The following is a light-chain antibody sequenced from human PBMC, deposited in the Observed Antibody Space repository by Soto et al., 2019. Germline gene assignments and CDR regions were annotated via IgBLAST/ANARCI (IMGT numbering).Light chain of an antibody. V-gene: IGLV2-14*01. CDR3: SSYTSSSTRV. Sequence: QSALTQPASVSGSPGQSITISCTGTSSDVGGYNYVSWYQQHPGKAPKLMIYDVSNRPSGVSNRFSGSKSGNTASLNISGLQAEDEADYYCSSYTSSSTRVFGGGTKVTVL. J-gene: IGLJ2*01. CDR1: SSDVGGYNY. CDR2: DVS.